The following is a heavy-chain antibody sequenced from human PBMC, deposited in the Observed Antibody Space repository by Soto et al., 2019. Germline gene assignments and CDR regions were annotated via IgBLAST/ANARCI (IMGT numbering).Heavy chain of an antibody. V-gene: IGHV1-8*02. J-gene: IGHJ6*03. CDR3: ARGLGSSSSRYYYYYMDV. CDR1: GYTFTSYG. Sequence: ASVKVSCKASGYTFTSYGISWVRQATGQGLEWMGWMNPNSGNTGYAQKFQGRVTMTRNTSISTAYMELSSLRSEDTAVYYCARGLGSSSSRYYYYYMDVWGKGTTVTVSS. D-gene: IGHD6-6*01. CDR2: MNPNSGNT.